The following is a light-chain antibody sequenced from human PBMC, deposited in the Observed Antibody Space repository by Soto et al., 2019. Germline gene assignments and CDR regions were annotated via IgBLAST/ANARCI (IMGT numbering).Light chain of an antibody. J-gene: IGKJ2*01. CDR2: KAS. CDR1: QTISSW. Sequence: DIQMTQSPSTLSASVGDRVTITCRASQTISSWLAWYQQKLGKAPKLLIYKASSLESGVTSRFGGSGSETEFTLTISSLQPDEFATDYYDQYNNDPFTFGQGTKLEIK. V-gene: IGKV1-5*03. CDR3: DQYNNDPFT.